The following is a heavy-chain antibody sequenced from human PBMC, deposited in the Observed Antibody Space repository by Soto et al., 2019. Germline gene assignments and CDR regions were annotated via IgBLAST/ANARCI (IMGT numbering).Heavy chain of an antibody. Sequence: PGGSLRLSCAASGFTFTRYSMNWVRQAPGKGLEWVSSISSATNYIYYGDSMKGRFTISRDNAKNSLYLEMNSLRAEDTAVYYCARESEDLTSNFDYWGQGTLVTVSS. V-gene: IGHV3-21*06. CDR3: ARESEDLTSNFDY. CDR1: GFTFTRYS. CDR2: ISSATNYI. J-gene: IGHJ4*02.